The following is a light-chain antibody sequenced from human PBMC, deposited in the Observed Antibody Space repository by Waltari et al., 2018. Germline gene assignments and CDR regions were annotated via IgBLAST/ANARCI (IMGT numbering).Light chain of an antibody. V-gene: IGKV4-1*01. Sequence: DIVVTQSPDSLAVSLGERATINCKSSQSVLHTNNKNYLAWYQQKPGQPPKLLRYWASTRASGVPGRFSGSGSGTDFTLTISSLQAEDVAVYYCQQYYSAPNTFGQGTKLEI. CDR1: QSVLHTNNKNY. J-gene: IGKJ2*01. CDR2: WAS. CDR3: QQYYSAPNT.